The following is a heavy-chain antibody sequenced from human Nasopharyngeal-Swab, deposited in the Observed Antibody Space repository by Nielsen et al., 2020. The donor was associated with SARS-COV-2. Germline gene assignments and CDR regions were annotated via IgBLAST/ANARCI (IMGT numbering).Heavy chain of an antibody. D-gene: IGHD6-19*01. V-gene: IGHV3-53*05. CDR1: GFTVSSNY. J-gene: IGHJ6*02. CDR2: IYSGGST. Sequence: ESLKISCAASGFTVSSNYMSWVRQAPGKGLEWVSVIYSGGSTYYIDSVKGRFTVSRDNSRNTLYLQMNSLRPEDTAVYYCAREKAVAGIGGYHYYGMDVWGQGTTVTVSS. CDR3: AREKAVAGIGGYHYYGMDV.